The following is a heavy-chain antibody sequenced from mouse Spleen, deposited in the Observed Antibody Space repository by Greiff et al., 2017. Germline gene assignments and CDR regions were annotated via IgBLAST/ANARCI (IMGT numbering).Heavy chain of an antibody. CDR1: GYTFTSYV. CDR3: ARGGIYDGYYVGDYFDY. Sequence: VQLQQSGPELVKPGASVKMSCKASGYTFTSYVMHWVKQKPGQGLEWIGYINPYNDGTKYNEKFKGKATLTSDKSSSTAYMELSSLTSEDSAVYYCARGGIYDGYYVGDYFDYWGQGTTLTVSS. J-gene: IGHJ2*01. D-gene: IGHD2-3*01. V-gene: IGHV1-14*01. CDR2: INPYNDGT.